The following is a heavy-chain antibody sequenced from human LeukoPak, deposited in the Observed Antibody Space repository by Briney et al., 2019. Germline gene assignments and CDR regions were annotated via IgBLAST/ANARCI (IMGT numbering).Heavy chain of an antibody. Sequence: ASVKVSCKASGYTFTGYYMHWVRQAPGQGLEWMGWINPNSGGTNYAQKFQGRVTMTRDTSISTAYMELSRLRSDDTAVYYCARGPYGSGRNYYYYGMDVWGQGTTVTVSS. D-gene: IGHD3-10*01. V-gene: IGHV1-2*02. J-gene: IGHJ6*02. CDR3: ARGPYGSGRNYYYYGMDV. CDR1: GYTFTGYY. CDR2: INPNSGGT.